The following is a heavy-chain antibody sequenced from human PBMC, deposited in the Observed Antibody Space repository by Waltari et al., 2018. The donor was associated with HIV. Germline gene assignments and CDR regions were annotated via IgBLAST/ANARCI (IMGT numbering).Heavy chain of an antibody. CDR2: ISGGGGTT. J-gene: IGHJ5*02. Sequence: EVQLLQSGGDLVQPGGSLRLSCAASGFTFSNYAMNWVRQAPGKGLGCVSSISGGGGTTYYAGSVKGRLTVSRDNSKNTLYLQMNSLRVEDTAMYYCTKDQTGAADSWGQGTQVTVPS. V-gene: IGHV3-23*01. D-gene: IGHD1-1*01. CDR3: TKDQTGAADS. CDR1: GFTFSNYA.